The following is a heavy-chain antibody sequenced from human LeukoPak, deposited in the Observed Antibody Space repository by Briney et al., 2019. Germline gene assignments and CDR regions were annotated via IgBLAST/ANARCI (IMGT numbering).Heavy chain of an antibody. D-gene: IGHD3-22*01. J-gene: IGHJ4*02. CDR1: GFTVSSNY. V-gene: IGHV3-66*01. CDR2: IYSGGST. CDR3: ARAPEDSSGYSFDY. Sequence: PGGSLRLSCAASGFTVSSNYMSWVRQAPGKGLEWVSVIYSGGSTYYADSVKGRFTISRDNSKNTLYLQMNSLRAEDTAVYYCARAPEDSSGYSFDYWGQGTLVTVSS.